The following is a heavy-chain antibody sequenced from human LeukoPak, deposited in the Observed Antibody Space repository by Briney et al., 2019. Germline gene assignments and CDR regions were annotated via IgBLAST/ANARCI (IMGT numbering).Heavy chain of an antibody. CDR2: ISGSGGST. Sequence: PGGSLRLSCAASGFTFSSYAMSWVRQAPGKGLEWVSAISGSGGSTYYADSVKGRFTISRDNSKNTPYLQMNSLRAEDTAVYYCAKVEYCGGNSFFDYWGQGTLVTVSS. CDR1: GFTFSSYA. D-gene: IGHD4-23*01. J-gene: IGHJ4*02. CDR3: AKVEYCGGNSFFDY. V-gene: IGHV3-23*01.